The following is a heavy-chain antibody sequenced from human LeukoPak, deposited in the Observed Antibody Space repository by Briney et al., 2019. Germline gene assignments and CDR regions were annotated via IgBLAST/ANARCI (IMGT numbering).Heavy chain of an antibody. D-gene: IGHD6-13*01. CDR1: GFTFDDYA. CDR2: ISWNNGSI. Sequence: GGSLRLSCAASGFTFDDYAMHWVRQAPGKGLEWVSGISWNNGSIGYADSVKGRFTISRDNAKNSLYLQMNSLRAEDTALYYCAKDIAAAGTAIDYWGQGTLVTVSS. CDR3: AKDIAAAGTAIDY. J-gene: IGHJ4*02. V-gene: IGHV3-9*01.